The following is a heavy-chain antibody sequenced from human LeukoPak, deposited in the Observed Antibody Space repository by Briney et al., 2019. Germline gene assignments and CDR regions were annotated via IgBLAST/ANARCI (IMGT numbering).Heavy chain of an antibody. J-gene: IGHJ4*02. CDR2: ISFSSSTV. CDR1: GLTFSSYA. V-gene: IGHV3-48*02. CDR3: ARGETAVTSSLNY. D-gene: IGHD4-17*01. Sequence: GGSLRLSCAASGLTFSSYAMNWVRQAPGKGLEWVSYISFSSSTVYYADSVKGRFTISRDNAKNSLYLQMNSLRDDDTAVYYCARGETAVTSSLNYWGQGTLVTASS.